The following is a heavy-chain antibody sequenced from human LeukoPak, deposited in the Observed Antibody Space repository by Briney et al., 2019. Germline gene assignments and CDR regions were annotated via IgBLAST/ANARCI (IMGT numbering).Heavy chain of an antibody. J-gene: IGHJ3*02. CDR1: GGSISSGGYS. V-gene: IGHV4-30-2*01. Sequence: SETLSLTCAVSGGSISSGGYSWSWIRQPPGKGLEWIGYIYHSGSTYYNPSLKSRVTISVDRSKNQFSLKLSSVTAADTAVCYCARVIAARPGDGAFDIWGQGTMVTVSS. CDR2: IYHSGST. CDR3: ARVIAARPGDGAFDI. D-gene: IGHD6-6*01.